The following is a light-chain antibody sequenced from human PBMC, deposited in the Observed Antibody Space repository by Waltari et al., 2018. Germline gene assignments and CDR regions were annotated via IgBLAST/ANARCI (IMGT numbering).Light chain of an antibody. J-gene: IGKJ4*01. Sequence: DIQMTQSPSSLSASVGDRVTITCRARQSISSYLNWYQQKPGKAPKLLIYAASSLQSGVPSRFSGSGSGTDFTLTISSLQPEDFATYYCQQSYSTPVTFGGGTKVEIK. CDR3: QQSYSTPVT. CDR1: QSISSY. CDR2: AAS. V-gene: IGKV1-39*01.